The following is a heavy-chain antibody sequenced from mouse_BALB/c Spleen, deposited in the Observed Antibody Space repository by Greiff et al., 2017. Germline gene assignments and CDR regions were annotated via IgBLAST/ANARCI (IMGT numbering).Heavy chain of an antibody. V-gene: IGHV2-9*02. J-gene: IGHJ4*01. CDR1: GFSLTSYG. CDR3: ARDGGLRRHYYAMDY. CDR2: IWAGGST. D-gene: IGHD2-4*01. Sequence: VKLMESGPGLVAPSQSLSITCTVSGFSLTSYGVHWVRQPPGKGLEWLGVIWAGGSTNYNSALMSRLSISKDNSKSQVFLKMNSLQTDDTAMYYCARDGGLRRHYYAMDYWGQGTSVTVSS.